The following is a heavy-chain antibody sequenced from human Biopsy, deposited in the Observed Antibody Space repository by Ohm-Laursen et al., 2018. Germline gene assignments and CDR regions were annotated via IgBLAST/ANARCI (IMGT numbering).Heavy chain of an antibody. V-gene: IGHV4-59*07. CDR3: ARATNSTGWPYYYFYGMDV. D-gene: IGHD2/OR15-2a*01. J-gene: IGHJ6*02. CDR1: GVSISSDY. CDR2: IYYSGST. Sequence: SHTLSLTCTVSGVSISSDYWSWIRQTPGKGLEGIGYIYYSGSTNYNPSLKSRVTISVDTSKNQFSLRLNSVTAADTAVYYCARATNSTGWPYYYFYGMDVWGQGTTVTVSS.